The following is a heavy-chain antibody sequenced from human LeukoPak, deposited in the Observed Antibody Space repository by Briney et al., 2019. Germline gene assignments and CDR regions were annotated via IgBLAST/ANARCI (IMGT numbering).Heavy chain of an antibody. CDR2: ISAYNGNT. J-gene: IGHJ4*02. D-gene: IGHD1-1*01. CDR3: ARYWGTGTTFSYFDY. Sequence: ASVKVSCKASGYTFTSYGISWVRQAPGQGLEWMGWISAYNGNTDYAQKLQGRVTMTTDTSTSTAYMEVRGLRSEDTAVYYCARYWGTGTTFSYFDYWGQGTLVTVSS. CDR1: GYTFTSYG. V-gene: IGHV1-18*01.